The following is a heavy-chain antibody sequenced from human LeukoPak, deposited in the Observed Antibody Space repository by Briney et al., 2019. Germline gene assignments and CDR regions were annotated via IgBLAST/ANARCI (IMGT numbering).Heavy chain of an antibody. J-gene: IGHJ4*02. V-gene: IGHV3-30*19. CDR1: GFTLSSYG. CDR3: AREWKYYYDTSGYSGLSY. D-gene: IGHD3-22*01. CDR2: ISYDGSNK. Sequence: GGSLRLSCAASGFTLSSYGMHWVRQAPGKGLEWVAVISYDGSNKYYADSVKGRFTISRDNSKNTLYPQMNSLRAEDTAVYYCAREWKYYYDTSGYSGLSYWGQGTLVTVSS.